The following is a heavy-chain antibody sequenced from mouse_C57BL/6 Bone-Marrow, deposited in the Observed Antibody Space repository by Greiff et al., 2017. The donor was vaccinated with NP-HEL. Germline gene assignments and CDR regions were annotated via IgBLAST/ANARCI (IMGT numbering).Heavy chain of an antibody. Sequence: QVQLKQSGPELVKPGASVKISCKASGYAFSSSWMNWVKQRPGKGLEWIGRLYPGDGDTNYNGKFKGKATLTADKSASTAYMQLSSLTSEDSAVYVCARGGQAWFAYWGQGTLVTVSA. J-gene: IGHJ3*01. CDR3: ARGGQAWFAY. V-gene: IGHV1-82*01. CDR2: LYPGDGDT. CDR1: GYAFSSSW.